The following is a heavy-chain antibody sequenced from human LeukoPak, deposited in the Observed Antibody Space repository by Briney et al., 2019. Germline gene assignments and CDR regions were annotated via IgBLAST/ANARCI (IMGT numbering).Heavy chain of an antibody. CDR2: ITGSGGDT. J-gene: IGHJ4*02. CDR3: AKTTAGYSSGRYPGWPVDY. D-gene: IGHD6-19*01. CDR1: GFPFSIYA. Sequence: GGSLRLSCAASGFPFSIYAIYWVRQAPGKGLEWVSAITGSGGDTYFAASVKGRFTISRDNSKNTVFLQMDSLRAEDTAVYYCAKTTAGYSSGRYPGWPVDYWGQGTLVTVSS. V-gene: IGHV3-23*01.